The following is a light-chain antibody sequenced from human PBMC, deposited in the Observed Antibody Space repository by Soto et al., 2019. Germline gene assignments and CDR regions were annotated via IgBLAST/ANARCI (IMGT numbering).Light chain of an antibody. Sequence: EIVLTQSPGTLSLSPGERATLSCRASQSVSSSYLAWYQQKPGQAPRLLIYGASSRATGIPDRFSGSGSGTDFTLTISRLEPADFALYYCQQYGSSPPVTFGQGTKVDIK. J-gene: IGKJ1*01. V-gene: IGKV3-20*01. CDR1: QSVSSSY. CDR2: GAS. CDR3: QQYGSSPPVT.